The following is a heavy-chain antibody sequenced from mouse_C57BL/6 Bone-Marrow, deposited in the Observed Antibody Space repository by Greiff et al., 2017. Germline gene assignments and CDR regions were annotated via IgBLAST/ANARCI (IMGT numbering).Heavy chain of an antibody. D-gene: IGHD1-1*01. CDR2: INPSSGYT. Sequence: QVHVKQSGAELAKPGASVKLSCKASGYTFTSYWMHWVKQRPGQGLEWIGYINPSSGYTKYNQKFKDKATLTADKSSSTAYMQLSSLTYEDSAVYYCALYGSSTSGVPYWYFDVWGTGTTVTVSS. V-gene: IGHV1-7*01. CDR3: ALYGSSTSGVPYWYFDV. J-gene: IGHJ1*03. CDR1: GYTFTSYW.